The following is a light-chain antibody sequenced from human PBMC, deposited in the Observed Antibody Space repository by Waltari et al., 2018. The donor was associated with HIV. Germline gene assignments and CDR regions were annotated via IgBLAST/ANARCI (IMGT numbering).Light chain of an antibody. CDR1: KLTEKY. CDR3: QAWDTTTRTV. J-gene: IGLJ1*01. CDR2: EDI. Sequence: SYELTQPPSVSVSPGQTATITCSGDKLTEKYASWYQQKPGQSPLLIIYEDIRRPSGIPERFSGSNSGNTATLTISGTQIMDEADYLCQAWDTTTRTVFGSGTRVSVL. V-gene: IGLV3-1*01.